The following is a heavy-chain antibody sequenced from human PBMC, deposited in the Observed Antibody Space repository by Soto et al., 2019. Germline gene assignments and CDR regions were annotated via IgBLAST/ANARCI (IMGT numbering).Heavy chain of an antibody. CDR1: GYTFTGCF. CDR3: AREAAAGTGWFDP. V-gene: IGHV1-46*01. Sequence: GASAKVYRKTSGYTFTGCFMRWLRKDPGQGLEWMGIINPSGGSTSYVQKFQGRVTMTRDTSTSTVYMELSSLSSEDMAVYYCAREAAAGTGWFDPWGQRILVTVSS. CDR2: INPSGGST. J-gene: IGHJ5*02. D-gene: IGHD6-13*01.